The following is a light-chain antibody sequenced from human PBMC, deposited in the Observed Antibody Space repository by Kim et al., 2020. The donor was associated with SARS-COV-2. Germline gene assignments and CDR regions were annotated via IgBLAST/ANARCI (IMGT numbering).Light chain of an antibody. J-gene: IGKJ5*01. CDR2: GAS. CDR1: QSVSSSY. CDR3: QQYGRSSIS. V-gene: IGKV3-20*01. Sequence: SPGERATLSCRASQSVSSSYLAWYQQKPGQAPRLLIYGASSRATGIPDRFSGSGSGADFTLTITRLEPEDFAVYYCQQYGRSSISFGQGTRLEIK.